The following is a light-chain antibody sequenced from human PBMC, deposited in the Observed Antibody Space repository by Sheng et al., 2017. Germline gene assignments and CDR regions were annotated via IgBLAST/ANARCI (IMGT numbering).Light chain of an antibody. CDR1: SSNIGAGYG. CDR2: DNN. J-gene: IGLJ1*01. Sequence: QPVLTQPPSVSGAPGQRVSISCAGRSSNIGAGYGVHWYQQLPGTAPKLLIYDNNNRPSGVTDRFSGSKSGASASLAITGLQAEDEAEYYCQSYDSSLSAYVFGTGTTVTVL. CDR3: QSYDSSLSAYV. V-gene: IGLV1-40*01.